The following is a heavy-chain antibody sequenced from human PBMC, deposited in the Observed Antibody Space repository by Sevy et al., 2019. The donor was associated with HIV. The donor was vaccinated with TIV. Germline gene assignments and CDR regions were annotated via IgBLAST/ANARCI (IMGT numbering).Heavy chain of an antibody. CDR3: ARDRSSGWYEYYFDY. D-gene: IGHD6-19*01. J-gene: IGHJ4*02. CDR2: IYYSGST. V-gene: IGHV4-61*01. CDR1: GGSVSSGSYY. Sequence: SETLSLTCTVSGGSVSSGSYYWSWIRQPPGKGLEWFGYIYYSGSTNYNPSLKSRVTISVDTSKNQFSLKLSSVTAADTAVYYCARDRSSGWYEYYFDYWGQGTLVTVSS.